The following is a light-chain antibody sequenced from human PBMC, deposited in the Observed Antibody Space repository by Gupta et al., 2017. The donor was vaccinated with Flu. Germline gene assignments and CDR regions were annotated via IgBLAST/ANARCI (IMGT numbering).Light chain of an antibody. V-gene: IGKV3-15*01. CDR2: GAS. Sequence: ERATRSCRASQSVSSNLAWYQQKPGQAPRLLIYGASTRATGIPARFSGSGSGTEFTLTISSLQSEDFAVYYCQQYNNWPPWTFGQGTKVEIK. CDR1: QSVSSN. CDR3: QQYNNWPPWT. J-gene: IGKJ1*01.